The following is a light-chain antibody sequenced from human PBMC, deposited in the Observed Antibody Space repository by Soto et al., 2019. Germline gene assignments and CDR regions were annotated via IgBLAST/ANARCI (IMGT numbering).Light chain of an antibody. CDR2: EGS. J-gene: IGLJ1*01. V-gene: IGLV2-23*01. CDR3: CSYAGSSTLYV. Sequence: QSVLTQPASVSGSPGQSITISSTGTSSDVGSYNLVSWYQQHPGKAPKLMIYEGSKRPSGVSNRFSGSKSGNTASLTISGLQAEDGADYYCCSYAGSSTLYVFGTGTKVTVL. CDR1: SSDVGSYNL.